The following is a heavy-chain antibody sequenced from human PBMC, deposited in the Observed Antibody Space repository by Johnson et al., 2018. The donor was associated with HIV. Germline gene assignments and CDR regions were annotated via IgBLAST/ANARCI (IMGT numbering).Heavy chain of an antibody. CDR3: ARGEDYGGNFGALDI. CDR1: GFKFSDYH. D-gene: IGHD4-23*01. CDR2: ISSGGRTI. Sequence: QVQLVESGGGLVKPGGSLRLSCAASGFKFSDYHMSWIRQAPGKGLEWVSYISSGGRTIYYADSVKGRLTISRDNAKNSLYLQMNSLRVEDTAVYYCARGEDYGGNFGALDIWGQGTMVTVSS. V-gene: IGHV3-11*04. J-gene: IGHJ3*02.